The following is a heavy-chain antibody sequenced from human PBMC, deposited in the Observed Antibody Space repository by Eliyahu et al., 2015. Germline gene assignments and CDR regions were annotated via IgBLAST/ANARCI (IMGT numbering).Heavy chain of an antibody. CDR3: ARVGGLCSSTSCYADY. D-gene: IGHD2-2*01. CDR2: ISSSSSYI. V-gene: IGHV3-21*01. CDR1: GFTFRXYS. Sequence: VQLVESGGGLVKPGGSLRXSCAASGFTFRXYSMNWVRQAPGKGLEWVSSISSSSSYIYYADSVKGRFTISRDNAKNSLYLQMNSLRAEDTAVYYCARVGGLCSSTSCYADYWGQGTLVTVSS. J-gene: IGHJ4*02.